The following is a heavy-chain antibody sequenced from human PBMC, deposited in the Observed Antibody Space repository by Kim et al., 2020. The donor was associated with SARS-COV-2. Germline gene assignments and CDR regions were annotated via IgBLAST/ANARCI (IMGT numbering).Heavy chain of an antibody. CDR2: IWYDGSNK. CDR3: ARAEDYGDYVYDSPDYFDY. V-gene: IGHV3-33*01. Sequence: GGSLRLSCAASGFTFSSYGMHWVRQAPGKGLEWVAVIWYDGSNKYYADSVKGRFTISRDNSKNTLYLQMNSLRAEDTAVYYCARAEDYGDYVYDSPDYFDYWGQGTLVTVSS. CDR1: GFTFSSYG. D-gene: IGHD4-17*01. J-gene: IGHJ4*02.